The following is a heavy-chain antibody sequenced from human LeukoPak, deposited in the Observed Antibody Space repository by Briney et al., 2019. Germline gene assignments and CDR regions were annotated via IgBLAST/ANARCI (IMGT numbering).Heavy chain of an antibody. V-gene: IGHV4-4*07. CDR3: ARGAYFYGSGINWFDP. D-gene: IGHD3-10*01. CDR2: IYTSGST. Sequence: SETLSLTCTVSGGSISSYYWSWIRQPAGKGLEWIGRIYTSGSTNYNPSLKSRVTMSVDTSKNQFSLKLSSVTAAGTAVYYCARGAYFYGSGINWFDPWGQGTLITVSS. CDR1: GGSISSYY. J-gene: IGHJ5*02.